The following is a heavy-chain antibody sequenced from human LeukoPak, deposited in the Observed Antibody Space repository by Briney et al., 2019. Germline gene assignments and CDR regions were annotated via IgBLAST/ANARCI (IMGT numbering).Heavy chain of an antibody. CDR3: ASPPVRLISWYFDL. CDR1: GGSISSYY. D-gene: IGHD2-21*02. V-gene: IGHV4-39*01. Sequence: SETLSLTCTVSGGSISSYYWSWIRQPPGKGLEWIGSIYYSGSTYYNPSLKSRVTISVDTSKNQFSLQLSSVTAADTAVYYCASPPVRLISWYFDLWGRGTLVTVSS. J-gene: IGHJ2*01. CDR2: IYYSGST.